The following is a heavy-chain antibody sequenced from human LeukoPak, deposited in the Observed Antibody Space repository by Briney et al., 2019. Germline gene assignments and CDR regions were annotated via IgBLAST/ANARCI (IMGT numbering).Heavy chain of an antibody. CDR1: GDPVSSNTAA. CDR3: ARESQRSRLDY. CDR2: TYYRSKWYY. J-gene: IGHJ4*02. V-gene: IGHV6-1*01. Sequence: SPTLSLTCAISGDPVSSNTAAWNWIRLSPSRGLEWLGRTYYRSKWYYDYATSVKSRIIINPDTSKNQFSLQLNSVTPEDTAVYFCARESQRSRLDYWGQGTLVTVSS. D-gene: IGHD6-25*01.